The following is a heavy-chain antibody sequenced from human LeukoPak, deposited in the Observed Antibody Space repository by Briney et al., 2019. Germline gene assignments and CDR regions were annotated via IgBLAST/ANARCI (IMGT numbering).Heavy chain of an antibody. D-gene: IGHD2-21*02. Sequence: GGSLRLSCAASGFTFSTNAMSWVRQAPGKGLEWVSAISGRTGSTYYADSVKGRFTISRDNAKNSLYLQMNSLRAEDTAVYYCARDISYCGGDCAPYYFDYWGQGTLVTVSS. CDR1: GFTFSTNA. J-gene: IGHJ4*02. CDR3: ARDISYCGGDCAPYYFDY. CDR2: ISGRTGST. V-gene: IGHV3-23*01.